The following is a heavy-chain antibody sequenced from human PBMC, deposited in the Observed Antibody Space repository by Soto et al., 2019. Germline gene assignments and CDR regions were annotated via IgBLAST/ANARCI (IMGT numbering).Heavy chain of an antibody. D-gene: IGHD6-13*01. Sequence: PSETLSLTCAVYGGSFSGYYWSWIRQPPGKGLEWIGEINHSGSTNYNPSLKSRVTISVDTSKNQFSLKLSSVTAADTAVYYCGVAAAGNYYYCGMDVWGQGTTVTVSS. CDR1: GGSFSGYY. V-gene: IGHV4-34*01. J-gene: IGHJ6*02. CDR3: GVAAAGNYYYCGMDV. CDR2: INHSGST.